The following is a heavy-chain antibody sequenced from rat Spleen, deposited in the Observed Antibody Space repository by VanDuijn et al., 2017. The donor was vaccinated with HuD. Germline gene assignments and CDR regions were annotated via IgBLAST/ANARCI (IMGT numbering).Heavy chain of an antibody. J-gene: IGHJ3*01. CDR3: ARGWDWFAY. CDR1: GFTFINYD. Sequence: EVQLVESGGGLVQPGRSMKLSCAASGFTFINYDMAWVRQAPTKGLEWVASISYNGGSTYYRDSVRGRFIVSRDNAKSTLYLQMDSLRSEDAANYYCARGWDWFAYWGHGSLVTVSS. CDR2: ISYNGGST. V-gene: IGHV5-25*01. D-gene: IGHD5-1*01.